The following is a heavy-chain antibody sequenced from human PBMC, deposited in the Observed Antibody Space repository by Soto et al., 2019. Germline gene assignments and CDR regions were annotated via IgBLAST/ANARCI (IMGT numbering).Heavy chain of an antibody. CDR2: ISSSSSTI. CDR3: ARDRYSSSEPLCMDV. V-gene: IGHV3-48*02. CDR1: GFTFSSYS. Sequence: GGSLRLSCAASGFTFSSYSMNWVRQAPGKGLEWVSYISSSSSTIYYADSVKGRFTISRDNAKNSLYLQMNSLRDEDTAVYYCARDRYSSSEPLCMDVWGQGTTGTVSS. D-gene: IGHD6-13*01. J-gene: IGHJ6*02.